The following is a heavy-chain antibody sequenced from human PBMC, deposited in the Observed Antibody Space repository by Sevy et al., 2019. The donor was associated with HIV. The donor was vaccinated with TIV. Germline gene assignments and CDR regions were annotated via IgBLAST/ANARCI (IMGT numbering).Heavy chain of an antibody. CDR1: GYTFTRYY. D-gene: IGHD2-8*01. Sequence: ASVKVSCKASGYTFTRYYIHWVRQAPGHGPEWMGIINPNSGSTTYAQKFHGRVTMTTQTSTRTVYMELSSLRSEETAVYYCARDAPKCTNGVCNWFDPWGQGTLVTVSS. CDR3: ARDAPKCTNGVCNWFDP. CDR2: INPNSGST. J-gene: IGHJ5*02. V-gene: IGHV1-46*01.